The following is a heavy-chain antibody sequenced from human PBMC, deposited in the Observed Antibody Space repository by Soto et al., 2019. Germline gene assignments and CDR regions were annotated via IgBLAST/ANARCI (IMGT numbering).Heavy chain of an antibody. CDR3: VRGGSYCGGDCFDY. Sequence: QVQLVESGGGLVKPGGSLRLSCAASGFTFSDYYMSWIRQAPGKGLEWVSYISGSGTYTNYGDSVKGRFTISRDNAKNSLYRQMNRLRAEDTAVYYCVRGGSYCGGDCFDYWGQGTLVTGSS. V-gene: IGHV3-11*06. D-gene: IGHD2-21*02. CDR1: GFTFSDYY. CDR2: ISGSGTYT. J-gene: IGHJ4*02.